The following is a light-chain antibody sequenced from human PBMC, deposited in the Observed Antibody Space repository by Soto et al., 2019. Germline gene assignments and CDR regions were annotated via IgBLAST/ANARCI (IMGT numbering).Light chain of an antibody. CDR1: SSDIGGYNF. V-gene: IGLV2-8*01. CDR3: SSHGGSNNPYV. Sequence: QSALTQPPSASGSPGQSVAISCTGTSSDIGGYNFVSWYQQHPGKAPKLMIYDVTKRPSGVPDRFSGSKSGNTATLIVSGLPAVDEADYCCSSHGGSNNPYVFGPGTKLTVL. CDR2: DVT. J-gene: IGLJ1*01.